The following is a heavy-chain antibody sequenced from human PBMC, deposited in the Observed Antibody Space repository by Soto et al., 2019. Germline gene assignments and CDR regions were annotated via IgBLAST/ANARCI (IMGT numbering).Heavy chain of an antibody. J-gene: IGHJ4*02. CDR1: GYTFTSYG. CDR3: ARDRGIVVVVAATADY. CDR2: ISAYNGNT. V-gene: IGHV1-18*01. Sequence: ASVKVSCKASGYTFTSYGISWVRQAPGQGLEWMGWISAYNGNTNYAQKLQGRVTMTTDTSTSTAYMELRSLRSDDTAVYYCARDRGIVVVVAATADYWGQGTLVTVSS. D-gene: IGHD2-15*01.